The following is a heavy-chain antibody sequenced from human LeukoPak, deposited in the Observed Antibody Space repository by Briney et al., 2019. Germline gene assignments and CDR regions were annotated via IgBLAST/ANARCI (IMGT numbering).Heavy chain of an antibody. Sequence: SVKVSCKASGGTFSSYAISWVRQAPGQGLEWRGRIIPISGTANYAQKFQGRVTITTDESTSTAYMELSSLRSEDTAVYYCARESPGMVRGVNYYFDYWGQGTLVTVSS. CDR2: IIPISGTA. CDR3: ARESPGMVRGVNYYFDY. J-gene: IGHJ4*02. V-gene: IGHV1-69*05. CDR1: GGTFSSYA. D-gene: IGHD3-10*01.